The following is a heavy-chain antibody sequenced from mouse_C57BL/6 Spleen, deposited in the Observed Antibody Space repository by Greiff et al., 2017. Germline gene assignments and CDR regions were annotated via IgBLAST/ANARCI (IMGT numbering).Heavy chain of an antibody. V-gene: IGHV1-82*01. CDR3: AGYSNYLDYYAMDY. Sequence: QVQLQQSGPELVKPGASVKISCKASGYAFSSSWMNWVKQRPGTGLEWIGRIYPGDGDTNYNGKFKGKATLTADKSSSTAYMQLSSLTSEDSAVYFCAGYSNYLDYYAMDYWGQGTSVTVSS. J-gene: IGHJ4*01. D-gene: IGHD2-5*01. CDR1: GYAFSSSW. CDR2: IYPGDGDT.